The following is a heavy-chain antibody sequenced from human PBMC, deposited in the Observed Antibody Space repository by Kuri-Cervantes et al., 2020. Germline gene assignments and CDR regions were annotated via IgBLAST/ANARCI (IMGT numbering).Heavy chain of an antibody. CDR1: GGSISSYY. V-gene: IGHV4-59*01. J-gene: IGHJ6*02. CDR2: IYYSGST. Sequence: GSLRLSCTVSGGSISSYYWSWIRQPPGKGLEWIGYIYYSGSTNYNPSLKSRVTISVDTSKNQFSLKLSSVTAADTAVYYCARAQNYYGMDVWGQGTTVTVSS. CDR3: ARAQNYYGMDV.